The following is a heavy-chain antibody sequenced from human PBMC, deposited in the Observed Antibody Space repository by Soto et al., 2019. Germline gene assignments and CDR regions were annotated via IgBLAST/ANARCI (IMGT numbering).Heavy chain of an antibody. CDR2: IYSSGST. CDR3: ARGQRFSDWFDP. J-gene: IGHJ5*02. CDR1: GGAISGYY. V-gene: IGHV4-4*07. Sequence: KPSETLSLTCTVIGGAISGYYWTWIRQSDGEGLEWIGRIYSSGSTNYNPSLKSRVTISLDTSMNYFSLRLSSVTAADTAVYYCARGQRFSDWFDPWGQGTLVTVSS. D-gene: IGHD3-3*01.